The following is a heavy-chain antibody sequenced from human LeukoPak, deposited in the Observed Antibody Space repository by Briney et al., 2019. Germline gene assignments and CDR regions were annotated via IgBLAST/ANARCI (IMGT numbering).Heavy chain of an antibody. CDR2: INPNSGGP. Sequence: ASVKVSCKASGYTFTGHYIHWVRQVPGHGFEWMGWINPNSGGPNYAQKIQGRVTMTRDTSISTAYMELSRLRSDDTAVYYCARVGYCTHCVCYSMDLWGKGTTVTVSS. D-gene: IGHD2-8*01. V-gene: IGHV1-2*02. J-gene: IGHJ6*03. CDR3: ARVGYCTHCVCYSMDL. CDR1: GYTFTGHY.